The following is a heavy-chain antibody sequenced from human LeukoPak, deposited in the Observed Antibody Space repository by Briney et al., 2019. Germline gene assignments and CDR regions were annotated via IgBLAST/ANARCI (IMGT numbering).Heavy chain of an antibody. Sequence: GGSLRLSCATTGFTFSNYWMNWVRQAPGKGLEWVSVLYSDGNTKYADSVQGRFTISRDNSKNTLYLEMNSLSPDDTAVYYCARGVEPLAANTLAYWGQGTLVTVSS. CDR2: LYSDGNT. J-gene: IGHJ4*02. CDR1: GFTFSNYW. V-gene: IGHV3-53*01. D-gene: IGHD1-14*01. CDR3: ARGVEPLAANTLAY.